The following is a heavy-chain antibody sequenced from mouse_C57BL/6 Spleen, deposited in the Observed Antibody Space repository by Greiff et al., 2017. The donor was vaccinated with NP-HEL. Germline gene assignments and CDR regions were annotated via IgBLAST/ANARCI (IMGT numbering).Heavy chain of an antibody. D-gene: IGHD2-5*01. Sequence: VHVKQSGAELVKPGASVKLSCTASGFNIKDYYMHWVKQRTEQGLEWIGRIDPEDGETKYAPKFQGKATITADTSSNTAYLQLSSLTSEDTAVYDCARSYSTHWYFDVWGTGTTVTVSS. CDR3: ARSYSTHWYFDV. CDR1: GFNIKDYY. V-gene: IGHV14-2*01. J-gene: IGHJ1*03. CDR2: IDPEDGET.